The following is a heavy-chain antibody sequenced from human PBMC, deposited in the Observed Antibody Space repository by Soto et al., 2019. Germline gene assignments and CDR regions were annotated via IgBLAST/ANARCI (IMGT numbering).Heavy chain of an antibody. CDR1: GGSISSYY. CDR3: ARQHYDSSGYYYVRYYYGMDV. Sequence: QVQLQESGPGLVKPSETLSLTCTVSGGSISSYYWSWIRQPPGKGLEWIGYIYYSGSTNYNPSLKSRVTISVDTSKNQFSLKLSSVTAADTAVYYCARQHYDSSGYYYVRYYYGMDVWGQGTTVTVSS. J-gene: IGHJ6*02. CDR2: IYYSGST. V-gene: IGHV4-59*08. D-gene: IGHD3-22*01.